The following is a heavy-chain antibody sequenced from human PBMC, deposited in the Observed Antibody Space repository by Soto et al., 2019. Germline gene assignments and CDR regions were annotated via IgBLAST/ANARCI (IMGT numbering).Heavy chain of an antibody. CDR3: AREIGSHDS. V-gene: IGHV4-39*06. D-gene: IGHD1-26*01. CDR2: IYYSGST. J-gene: IGHJ5*01. CDR1: CDSISSRIYY. Sequence: PSETLSLTCTVTCDSISSRIYYWGWIRQPPGKGLEWIGSIYYSGSTYNNPSLKSRIIISVDTSNNQFALKLRSVTAADTAVYYYAREIGSHDSWGQGTQVTVSS.